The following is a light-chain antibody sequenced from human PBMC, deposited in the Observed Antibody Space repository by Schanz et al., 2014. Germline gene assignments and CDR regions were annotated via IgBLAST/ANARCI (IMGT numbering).Light chain of an antibody. V-gene: IGKV3D-20*02. CDR1: QSVSSSY. Sequence: EIVLTQSPGTLSLSPGERATLSCRASQSVSSSYLAWYQQKPGQAPRLLIYGASSRATGIPDRFSGSGSGTDFTLTISSLEPEDFAVYYCQQRSNWPVTVTFGQGTKVEIK. J-gene: IGKJ1*01. CDR2: GAS. CDR3: QQRSNWPVTVT.